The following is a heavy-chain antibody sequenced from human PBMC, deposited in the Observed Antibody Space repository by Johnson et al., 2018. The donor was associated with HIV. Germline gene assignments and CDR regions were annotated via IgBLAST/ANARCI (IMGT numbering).Heavy chain of an antibody. D-gene: IGHD5-24*01. Sequence: QVTLVESGGGVVQPGRSLRLSCAVSGFTFNNYPMHWVRQAPAKGLEWVAAISYDGSDKYHADSVKGRFTISRDSSKNTLYLEMNTLRAEDTAVYYCARVLGFTIDAFDLWGRGTMVTVSS. CDR3: ARVLGFTIDAFDL. V-gene: IGHV3-30*04. J-gene: IGHJ3*01. CDR1: GFTFNNYP. CDR2: ISYDGSDK.